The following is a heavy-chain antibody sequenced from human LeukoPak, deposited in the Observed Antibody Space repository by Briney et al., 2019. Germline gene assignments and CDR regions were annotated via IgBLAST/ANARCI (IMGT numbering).Heavy chain of an antibody. V-gene: IGHV3-23*01. CDR3: AKDRYSSSWDFDY. J-gene: IGHJ4*02. CDR2: LSGSGDIT. D-gene: IGHD6-13*01. Sequence: PGGSLRLSCAASGFTFSNYGMYWVRQAPGKGLEWVSGLSGSGDITYYTDSVKGRFTISRDNSKNTLYLEMNNLRAEDTALYYCAKDRYSSSWDFDYWGQGTLVTVSS. CDR1: GFTFSNYG.